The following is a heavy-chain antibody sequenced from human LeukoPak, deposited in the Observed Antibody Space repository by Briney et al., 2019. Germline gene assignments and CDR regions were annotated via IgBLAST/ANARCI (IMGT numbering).Heavy chain of an antibody. J-gene: IGHJ4*02. D-gene: IGHD3-3*01. CDR1: GYTFTTYC. CDR3: AKVPLRVAKEWYFDY. V-gene: IGHV1-46*01. CDR2: INPSGGST. Sequence: ASVKVSCKASGYTFTTYCIHWVRQAPGQGLEWMGIINPSGGSTNSARKFQGRVTMTCDTSTTTVYMELSSLRSEDTAVYYCAKVPLRVAKEWYFDYWGQGTLVTVSS.